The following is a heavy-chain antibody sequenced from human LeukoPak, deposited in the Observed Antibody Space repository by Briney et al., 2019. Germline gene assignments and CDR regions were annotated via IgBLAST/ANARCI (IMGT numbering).Heavy chain of an antibody. CDR3: ASFYGSGNLCDY. V-gene: IGHV4-34*01. Sequence: SETLSLTCAVYGGSFSGYYWSWIRQPPGKGLEWIGEINHSGSTNYNPSLKSRVTISVDTSKNQFSLKPSSVTAADTAVYYCASFYGSGNLCDYWGQGTLVTVSS. CDR1: GGSFSGYY. CDR2: INHSGST. D-gene: IGHD3-10*01. J-gene: IGHJ4*02.